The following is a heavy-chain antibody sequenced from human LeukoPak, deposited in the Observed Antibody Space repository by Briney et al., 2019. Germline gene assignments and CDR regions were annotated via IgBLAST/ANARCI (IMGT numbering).Heavy chain of an antibody. CDR2: IYPDDSET. D-gene: IGHD2-2*01. J-gene: IGHJ4*02. CDR1: GYSFNRYW. Sequence: GESLKISCKGSGYSFNRYWIAWVRQMPGQGLEWMGIIYPDDSETIYSPSFQGLVTISADKSISTAYLQWSSLKASDTAMYYCARQEVPAVGDYWGQGTLVTVSS. CDR3: ARQEVPAVGDY. V-gene: IGHV5-51*01.